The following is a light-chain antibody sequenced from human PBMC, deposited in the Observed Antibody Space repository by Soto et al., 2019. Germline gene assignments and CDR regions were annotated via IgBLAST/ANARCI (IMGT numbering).Light chain of an antibody. V-gene: IGKV1-39*01. CDR1: QSISNC. CDR3: QQTYIAPAT. CDR2: AAS. J-gene: IGKJ1*01. Sequence: DIQMTQSPSSLSASVGDRVTITCRASQSISNCLSWFQQKPGQATKLLIYAASSLQSGVPSRFSGSGSGTDFILTIDSLQPEDFATYYCQQTYIAPATFGQGTKVGVK.